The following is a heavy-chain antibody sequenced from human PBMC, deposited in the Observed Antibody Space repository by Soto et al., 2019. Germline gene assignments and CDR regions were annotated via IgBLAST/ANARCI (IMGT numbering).Heavy chain of an antibody. CDR2: ISSNSVTI. CDR3: AREDILGTRSFDY. CDR1: GFIFSKYS. D-gene: IGHD1-26*01. V-gene: IGHV3-48*02. J-gene: IGHJ4*02. Sequence: PGGSLRLSCGASGFIFSKYSMNWVRQAPGKGLEWLSYISSNSVTIYYADSVRGRFTIFRDNAKNSLYLQVNSLRDEDTAVYYCAREDILGTRSFDYWGQGALVTVSS.